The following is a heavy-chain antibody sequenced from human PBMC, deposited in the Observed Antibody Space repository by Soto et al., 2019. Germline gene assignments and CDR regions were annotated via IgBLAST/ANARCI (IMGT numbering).Heavy chain of an antibody. Sequence: GESLKISCSGSGHSFANYWIGWVRQMPEKGLEWMGIIYPSDSDTRYSPSFQGQVTISADKSISTAYLQWNSLKASDTAMYFCARGDSSDYSTATPADYWGQGTLVTVSS. J-gene: IGHJ4*02. CDR3: ARGDSSDYSTATPADY. D-gene: IGHD3-22*01. CDR2: IYPSDSDT. V-gene: IGHV5-51*01. CDR1: GHSFANYW.